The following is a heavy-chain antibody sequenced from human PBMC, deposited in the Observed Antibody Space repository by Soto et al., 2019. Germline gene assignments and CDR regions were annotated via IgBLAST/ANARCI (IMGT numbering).Heavy chain of an antibody. CDR3: GRTTGLDY. V-gene: IGHV3-23*01. D-gene: IGHD2-8*02. J-gene: IGHJ4*02. Sequence: GGSLRLSCAASGFTLNTYAMSWARQAPGKGLEWVSSISPSGGTTYYADSVKGRFTISGGNSKNSLYLQLNNLRAEDTAVYYCGRTTGLDYWGQGTLVTVSS. CDR2: ISPSGGTT. CDR1: GFTLNTYA.